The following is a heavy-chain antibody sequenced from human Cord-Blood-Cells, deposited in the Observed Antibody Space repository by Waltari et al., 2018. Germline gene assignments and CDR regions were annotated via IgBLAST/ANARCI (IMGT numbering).Heavy chain of an antibody. CDR3: ARVEADYYDSSGSDAFDI. CDR1: GGTFSSYA. D-gene: IGHD3-22*01. CDR2: IIPILGIA. Sequence: QVQLVQSGAEVKKPGSSVKVSCKASGGTFSSYALSWVRQAPGQGLEWMGRIIPILGIANYAQKFQGRVTITADKSTSTAYMELSSLRSEDTAVYYCARVEADYYDSSGSDAFDIWGQGTMVTVSS. J-gene: IGHJ3*02. V-gene: IGHV1-69*09.